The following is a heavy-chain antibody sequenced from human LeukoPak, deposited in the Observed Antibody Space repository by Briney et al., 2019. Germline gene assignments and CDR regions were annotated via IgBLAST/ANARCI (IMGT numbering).Heavy chain of an antibody. Sequence: PGGSLRPSCEAPGLTSSSCSMNWARQAPGKGLEWASSISSSSSSIYYADSVKGRFTISRDNAKNSLYLQVNSLRAEDTAVYYCARAPPHLSSGWYYFDYWGQGTLVTVSS. CDR2: ISSSSSSI. CDR3: ARAPPHLSSGWYYFDY. V-gene: IGHV3-21*01. J-gene: IGHJ4*02. CDR1: GLTSSSCS. D-gene: IGHD6-19*01.